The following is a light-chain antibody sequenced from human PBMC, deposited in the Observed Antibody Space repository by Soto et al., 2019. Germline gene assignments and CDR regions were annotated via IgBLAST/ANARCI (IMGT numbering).Light chain of an antibody. CDR1: QSVSSK. V-gene: IGKV3-15*01. J-gene: IGKJ5*01. CDR3: QQYNNWPPIT. CDR2: GAS. Sequence: EIVMTQSPATLSVSPGEGATLSCRASQSVSSKLAWYQQKPGQAPRLLIYGASTRANGIPARFSGSGSGTEFTLTISSLQSENFAIYYCQQYNNWPPITFGQGTRLEIK.